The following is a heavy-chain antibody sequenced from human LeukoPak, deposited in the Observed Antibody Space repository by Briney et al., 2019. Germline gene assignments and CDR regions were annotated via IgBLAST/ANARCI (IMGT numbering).Heavy chain of an antibody. D-gene: IGHD6-25*01. CDR1: GGSISSSSYY. CDR2: IYYSGVT. V-gene: IGHV4-39*07. CDR3: ARQSPAAAGQGLDY. Sequence: SETLSLTCTVSGGSISSSSYYWGWIRQPPGKGLEWIGSIYYSGVTNYNPSLKSRVTISVDTSRNQFSLILTSVTATDTAVYYCARQSPAAAGQGLDYWGPGTLVTVSS. J-gene: IGHJ4*02.